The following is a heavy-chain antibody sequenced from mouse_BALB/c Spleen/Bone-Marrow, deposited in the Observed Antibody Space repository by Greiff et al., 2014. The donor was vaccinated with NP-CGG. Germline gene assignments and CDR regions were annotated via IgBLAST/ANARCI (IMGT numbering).Heavy chain of an antibody. CDR2: INPYNDGT. CDR3: ARGGNYWYFDV. CDR1: GYTFTSYL. J-gene: IGHJ1*01. V-gene: IGHV1-14*01. Sequence: VQLQQSGPELVKPGASVKMSCKASGYTFTSYLMHWVKQKPGQGLEWIGHINPYNDGTKYNEKFKGKATLTSDKSSSTAYMELSSLTSEDSAVYYCARGGNYWYFDVWGAGTTVTVSS. D-gene: IGHD2-1*01.